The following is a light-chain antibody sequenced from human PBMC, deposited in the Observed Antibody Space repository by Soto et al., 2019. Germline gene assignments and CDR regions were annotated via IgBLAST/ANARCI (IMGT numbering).Light chain of an antibody. V-gene: IGLV3-21*04. CDR3: QVWDSGSAHVV. Sequence: SYELTQPPPLSVAPGKTASIPGGGNNIGRKVVHWYQQKPGQAPVLVIYSDTDLPPVILERFSGSNSANLATLTISRVEAGDEADYYCQVWDSGSAHVVFGGGTKLTVL. J-gene: IGLJ2*01. CDR2: SDT. CDR1: NIGRKV.